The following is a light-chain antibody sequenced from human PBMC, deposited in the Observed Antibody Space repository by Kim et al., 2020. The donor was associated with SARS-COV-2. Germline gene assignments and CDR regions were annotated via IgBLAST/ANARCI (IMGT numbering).Light chain of an antibody. CDR3: QQYNSHPYT. CDR2: KSS. V-gene: IGKV1-5*03. CDR1: QTITTW. J-gene: IGKJ2*01. Sequence: DIQMTQSPSTLSASVGDGVTITCRASQTITTWLAWYQQKPGRAPKLLIHKSSTLQSGVPSRFSGSGSGTEFTLTISSLQSGDFATYYCQQYNSHPYTFGQGTKLEI.